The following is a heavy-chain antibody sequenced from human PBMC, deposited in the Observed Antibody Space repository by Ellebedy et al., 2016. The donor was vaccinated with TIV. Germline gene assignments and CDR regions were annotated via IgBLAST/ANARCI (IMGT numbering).Heavy chain of an antibody. V-gene: IGHV3-21*01. CDR1: GFTFSSYS. CDR2: ISSSSSYI. CDR3: ARYNWNDVVQDY. J-gene: IGHJ4*02. D-gene: IGHD1-1*01. Sequence: GGSLRLSCAASGFTFSSYSMNWVRQAPGKGLEWVSSISSSSSYIYYADSVKGRFTISRDNAKNSLYLQMNSLRAEDTAVYYCARYNWNDVVQDYWGQGTLVTVSS.